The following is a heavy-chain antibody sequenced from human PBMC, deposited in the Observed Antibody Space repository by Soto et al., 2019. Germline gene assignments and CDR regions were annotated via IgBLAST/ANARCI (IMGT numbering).Heavy chain of an antibody. CDR2: INHSGST. D-gene: IGHD3-3*01. Sequence: SETLSLTCAVYGGSFSGYYWSWIRQPPGKGLEWIGEINHSGSTNYNPSLKSRVTISVDTSKNQFSLKLSSVTAADTAVYYCARAKNPRDFWRRTDWFDPWGQGTLVTVSS. V-gene: IGHV4-34*01. J-gene: IGHJ5*02. CDR1: GGSFSGYY. CDR3: ARAKNPRDFWRRTDWFDP.